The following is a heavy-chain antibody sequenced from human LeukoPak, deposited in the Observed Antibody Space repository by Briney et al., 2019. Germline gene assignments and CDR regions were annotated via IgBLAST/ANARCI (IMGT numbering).Heavy chain of an antibody. D-gene: IGHD1-1*01. J-gene: IGHJ3*02. Sequence: GGSLRLSCAASGFSFSDNYMSWIRQAPGKGLEWVSYISNSGSYTNYPDSVKGRFTISRDNSKNTLYLQMGSLRAEDTAVYYCATNRGWASGDAFDIWGQGTMVTVSS. CDR3: ATNRGWASGDAFDI. CDR1: GFSFSDNY. CDR2: ISNSGSYT. V-gene: IGHV3-11*06.